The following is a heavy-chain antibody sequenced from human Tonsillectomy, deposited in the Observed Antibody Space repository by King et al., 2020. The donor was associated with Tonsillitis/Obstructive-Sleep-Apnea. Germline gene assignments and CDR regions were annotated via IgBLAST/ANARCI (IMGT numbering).Heavy chain of an antibody. Sequence: VQLVQSGAEVKKPGESLKISCKGSGYRFTSYWIGWVRQMPGKGLEGMGSIYPGDSDTRYSPSFQGRVTISAEKSILTAYLQWGSLKASDTAMYYCAREGGGVSERNFFCPYWGQGTLVTVSS. CDR1: GYRFTSYW. CDR3: AREGGGVSERNFFCPY. J-gene: IGHJ4*02. V-gene: IGHV5-51*01. D-gene: IGHD2/OR15-2a*01. CDR2: IYPGDSDT.